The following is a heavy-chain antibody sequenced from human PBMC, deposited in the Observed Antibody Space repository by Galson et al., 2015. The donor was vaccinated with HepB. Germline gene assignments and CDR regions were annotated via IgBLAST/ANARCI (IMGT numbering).Heavy chain of an antibody. J-gene: IGHJ1*01. D-gene: IGHD6-13*01. CDR2: ISASGGTT. V-gene: IGHV3-23*01. CDR1: GFTFTSYA. Sequence: SLRLSCAASGFTFTSYALSWVRQAPGKGLEWVSVISASGGTTYYADSVKGRFTISRDNSKNTLYLQMNSLRADDTAMYYCAKGRGSWPKYFQHWGQGTLVAVSS. CDR3: AKGRGSWPKYFQH.